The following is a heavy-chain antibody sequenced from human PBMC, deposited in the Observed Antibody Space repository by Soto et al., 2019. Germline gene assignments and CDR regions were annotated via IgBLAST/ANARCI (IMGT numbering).Heavy chain of an antibody. Sequence: SQTLSLHGAISGDSVSSNSAAWTWIRPSPSRGLEWLGRTYYSSKWYDDYAVSVKSRMTINPDTSKNQFSLQLNSVTPEDTAVYYCARTTVAGTYSHFDYWGQGTLVTVSS. J-gene: IGHJ4*02. CDR2: TYYSSKWYD. V-gene: IGHV6-1*01. CDR3: ARTTVAGTYSHFDY. CDR1: GDSVSSNSAA. D-gene: IGHD6-19*01.